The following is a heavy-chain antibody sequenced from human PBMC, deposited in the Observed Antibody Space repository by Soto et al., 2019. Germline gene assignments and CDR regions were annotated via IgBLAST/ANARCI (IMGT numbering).Heavy chain of an antibody. Sequence: GGSLRLSCAASGFTFSDYFMTWIRQAPGKGLEWVSYISSSGTTIFYADSVQGRFTISRDNAKKSLYLHMNSVTAEDTAVYYCARGIRDSSADFSYALDSWGQGTLVTVSS. V-gene: IGHV3-11*04. CDR2: ISSSGTTI. J-gene: IGHJ4*02. CDR1: GFTFSDYF. D-gene: IGHD2-2*01. CDR3: ARGIRDSSADFSYALDS.